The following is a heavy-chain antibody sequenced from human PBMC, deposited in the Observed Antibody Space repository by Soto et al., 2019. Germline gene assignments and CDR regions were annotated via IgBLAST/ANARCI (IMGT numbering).Heavy chain of an antibody. CDR1: GYSFTRYA. V-gene: IGHV1-3*01. D-gene: IGHD7-27*01. CDR2: INAGSGYA. CDR3: ARDLTPDYYYYMDV. Sequence: ASVKVSCKASGYSFTRYAVHWVRQAPGQRLEWMGWINAGSGYAKNSQNFQGRVTITRDTSASTAYMEVGSLRSDDTAVYYCARDLTPDYYYYMDVWGKGTTVTVSS. J-gene: IGHJ6*03.